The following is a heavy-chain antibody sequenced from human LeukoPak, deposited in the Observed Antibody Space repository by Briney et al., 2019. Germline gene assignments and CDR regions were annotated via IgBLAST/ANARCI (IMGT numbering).Heavy chain of an antibody. V-gene: IGHV3-30*02. J-gene: IGHJ4*02. Sequence: GGSLRLSCTASGFTFGDYAMSWVRQAPGKGLEWVAFIRYDGSNKYYADSVKGRFTISRDNSKNTLYLQMNSLRAEDTAVYYCANRRFDYWGQGTLVTVSS. CDR2: IRYDGSNK. CDR1: GFTFGDYA. CDR3: ANRRFDY.